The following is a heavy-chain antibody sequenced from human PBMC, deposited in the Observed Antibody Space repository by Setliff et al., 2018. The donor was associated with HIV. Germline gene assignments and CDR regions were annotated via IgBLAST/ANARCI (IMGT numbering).Heavy chain of an antibody. J-gene: IGHJ4*02. CDR1: GYAISSGYY. V-gene: IGHV4-38-2*02. Sequence: PSETLSLTCAVSGYAISSGYYWGWIRRPPGKGLEWIGSIHNRGSTDYNPSLKSRVTISVDTSKNQFSLKLSSVTAADTAVYYCARELLRSWDGSENSYKPYYFDYWGQGTLVTVSS. CDR3: ARELLRSWDGSENSYKPYYFDY. CDR2: IHNRGST. D-gene: IGHD3-10*01.